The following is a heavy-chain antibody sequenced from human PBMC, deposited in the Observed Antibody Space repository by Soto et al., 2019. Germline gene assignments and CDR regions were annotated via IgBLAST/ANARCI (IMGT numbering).Heavy chain of an antibody. D-gene: IGHD2-2*01. CDR2: MNPNSGNT. J-gene: IGHJ5*02. Sequence: QVQLVQSGAEVKKPGASVKVSCKASGYTFTSYDINWVRQATGQGLEWMGWMNPNSGNTGYAQKFQGRVTMARNTSISTAYMELSSLRSEDTAVYYCARGSVVVPAAHTWFDPWGQGTLVTVSS. CDR1: GYTFTSYD. V-gene: IGHV1-8*01. CDR3: ARGSVVVPAAHTWFDP.